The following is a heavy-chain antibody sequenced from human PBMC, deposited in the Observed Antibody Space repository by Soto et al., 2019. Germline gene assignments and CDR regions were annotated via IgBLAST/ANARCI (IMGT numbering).Heavy chain of an antibody. Sequence: SETLSLTCTVSGGSISSSSYYWGWIRQPPGKGLEWIGSIYYSGSTYYNPSLKSRVTISVDTSKNQFSLKLSSVTAADTAVYYCATTTYYDDSSGYYWGQGTLVTVSS. CDR3: ATTTYYDDSSGYY. CDR1: GGSISSSSYY. J-gene: IGHJ4*02. CDR2: IYYSGST. V-gene: IGHV4-39*01. D-gene: IGHD3-22*01.